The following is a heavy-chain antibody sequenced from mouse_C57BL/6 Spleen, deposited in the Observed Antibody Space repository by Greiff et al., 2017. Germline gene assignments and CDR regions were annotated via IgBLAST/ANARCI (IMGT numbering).Heavy chain of an antibody. J-gene: IGHJ3*01. CDR3: ASFYDYDRGAY. D-gene: IGHD2-4*01. V-gene: IGHV5-17*01. CDR2: ISSGSSTI. Sequence: EVQLVESGGGLVKPGGSLKLSCAASGFTFSDYGMHWVRQAPEKGLEWVAYISSGSSTIYYADTVKGRFTISRDNAKNNLFLQMTSLRSEDTAMYYCASFYDYDRGAYWGQGTLVTVSA. CDR1: GFTFSDYG.